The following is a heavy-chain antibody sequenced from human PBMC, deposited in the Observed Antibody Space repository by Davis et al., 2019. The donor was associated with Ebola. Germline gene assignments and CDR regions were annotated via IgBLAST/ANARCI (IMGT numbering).Heavy chain of an antibody. Sequence: AASVKVSCKASGGTFSSYAISWVRQASGQGLEWMGWMNPYSGNTGYVEKFTGRVTMTRDSSITTAYMELTSLRIDDTAVYYCARGYSPKCRGGDCVNDYWGQGTLVTVSS. V-gene: IGHV1-8*02. CDR3: ARGYSPKCRGGDCVNDY. CDR1: GGTFSSYA. D-gene: IGHD2-21*01. J-gene: IGHJ4*02. CDR2: MNPYSGNT.